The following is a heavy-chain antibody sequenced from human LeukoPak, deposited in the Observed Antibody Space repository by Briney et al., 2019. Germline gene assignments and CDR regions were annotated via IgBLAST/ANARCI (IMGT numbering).Heavy chain of an antibody. J-gene: IGHJ6*03. CDR1: GFTFSSYA. CDR2: ISGSGGST. V-gene: IGHV3-23*01. Sequence: GGSLRFSGAAPGFTFSSYAMSWVRQAPGKGRGWFSAISGSGGSTYYADSVKGRFTISRDNSKNTLYLQMNSLRAEDTAVYYCAKGKERYYYYMDVWGKGTTVTVSS. CDR3: AKGKERYYYYMDV.